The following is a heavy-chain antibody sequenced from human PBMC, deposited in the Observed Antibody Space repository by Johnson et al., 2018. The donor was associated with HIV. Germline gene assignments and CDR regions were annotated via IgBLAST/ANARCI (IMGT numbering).Heavy chain of an antibody. CDR3: AKDRGSPGIPAAFDI. D-gene: IGHD1-26*01. Sequence: QVQLVESGGGVVQPGRSLRLSCAASGFTFSSYGMHWVRQAPGQGLDWVAVIWYDGSNKYYAASVKGRFTVTRDNSKNTRFLQMNSRRAEDTPVYYCAKDRGSPGIPAAFDIWGQGTMVTVSS. CDR2: IWYDGSNK. V-gene: IGHV3-33*06. J-gene: IGHJ3*02. CDR1: GFTFSSYG.